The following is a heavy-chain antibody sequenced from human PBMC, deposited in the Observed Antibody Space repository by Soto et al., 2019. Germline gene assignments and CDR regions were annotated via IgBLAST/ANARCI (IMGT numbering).Heavy chain of an antibody. V-gene: IGHV4-34*01. CDR2: INHSGST. J-gene: IGHJ4*02. CDR3: ATSLNGDYYDY. D-gene: IGHD4-17*01. Sequence: SETLSLTCAVYGGSFSGYYWSWIRQPPGKGLEWIGEINHSGSTNYNPSLKSRVTISVDTSKNQFSLKLSSVTAADTAVYYCATSLNGDYYDYWGQGTLVTVSS. CDR1: GGSFSGYY.